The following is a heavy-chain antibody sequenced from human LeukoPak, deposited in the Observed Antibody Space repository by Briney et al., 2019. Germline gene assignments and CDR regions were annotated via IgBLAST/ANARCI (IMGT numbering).Heavy chain of an antibody. Sequence: PGGSLRLSCAASGFTFSSYAMHWVRQAPGKGLEWVAVISYDGSNKYYADSVKGRFTISRDNSKNTLYLQMNSLRAEDTAVYYCAKDPDYSGSSGYFDYWGQGTLVSVSS. V-gene: IGHV3-30*07. J-gene: IGHJ4*02. D-gene: IGHD1-26*01. CDR1: GFTFSSYA. CDR2: ISYDGSNK. CDR3: AKDPDYSGSSGYFDY.